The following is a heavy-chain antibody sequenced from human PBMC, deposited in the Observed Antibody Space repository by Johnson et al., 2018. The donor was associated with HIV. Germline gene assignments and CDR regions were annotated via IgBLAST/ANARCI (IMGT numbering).Heavy chain of an antibody. CDR3: ARLFYGDDAFDI. D-gene: IGHD4-17*01. CDR2: IYSGGST. Sequence: VQLVESGGGLVKPGGSLRLSCAASGFTFSNAWMSWVRQIPGKGLEWVSVIYSGGSTYYADSVKGRFTISRDNSKNTLYLQMNSLRAEDTAVYYCARLFYGDDAFDIWGQGTMVTVSS. J-gene: IGHJ3*02. V-gene: IGHV3-66*04. CDR1: GFTFSNAW.